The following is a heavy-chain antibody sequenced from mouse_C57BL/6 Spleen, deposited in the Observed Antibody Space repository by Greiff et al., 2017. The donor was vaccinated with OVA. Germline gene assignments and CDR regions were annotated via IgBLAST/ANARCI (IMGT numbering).Heavy chain of an antibody. J-gene: IGHJ4*01. CDR3: TRDGNYGMDY. CDR1: GYTFTSYW. Sequence: EVQLQQSGTVLARPGASVKMSCKTSGYTFTSYWMPWVEQRPGQGLEWIGAIYPGNSDTNYNQKFKGKATLTAVTSASTAYMELSSLTNEDSAVYYCTRDGNYGMDYWGQGTSVTVSS. D-gene: IGHD2-1*01. V-gene: IGHV1-5*01. CDR2: IYPGNSDT.